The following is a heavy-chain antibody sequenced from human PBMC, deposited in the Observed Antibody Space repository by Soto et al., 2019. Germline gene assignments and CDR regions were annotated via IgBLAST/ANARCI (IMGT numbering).Heavy chain of an antibody. V-gene: IGHV4-34*01. D-gene: IGHD1-26*01. J-gene: IGHJ5*02. CDR2: IYYSGST. CDR3: ARDRREWEPNWFDP. Sequence: PSETLSLTCAVYGGSFSGYYWSWIRQPPGKGLEWIGSIYYSGSTYYNPSLKSRVTISVDTSKNQFSLKLSSVTAADTAVYYCARDRREWEPNWFDPWGQGTLVTVSS. CDR1: GGSFSGYY.